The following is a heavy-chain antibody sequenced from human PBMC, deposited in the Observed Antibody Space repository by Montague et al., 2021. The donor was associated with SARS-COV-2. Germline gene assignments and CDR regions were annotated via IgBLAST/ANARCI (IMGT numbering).Heavy chain of an antibody. J-gene: IGHJ5*02. V-gene: IGHV4-59*01. Sequence: SGTLSLTCTVSGGSISSYYWSWIQQPPGKGLEWIGYIYYSGSTNXXPSLKSRVTISVDTSKNEFSLKLSSVTAADTAVYYCARDGSSSWYSNWFDPWGQGTLVTVSS. CDR1: GGSISSYY. CDR3: ARDGSSSWYSNWFDP. D-gene: IGHD6-13*01. CDR2: IYYSGST.